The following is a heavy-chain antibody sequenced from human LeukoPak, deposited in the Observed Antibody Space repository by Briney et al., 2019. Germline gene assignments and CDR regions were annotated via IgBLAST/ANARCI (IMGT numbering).Heavy chain of an antibody. Sequence: GGSLRLSCAASGFSVSYNYMSWVRQAPARGLEWVSVIYAGGDTYYADSVKGRFTISRDNSKNTVYLQMHSLRADDAAVYYCARISGTLCFDLWGLGTLVTVSS. D-gene: IGHD1-7*01. J-gene: IGHJ4*02. CDR1: GFSVSYNY. V-gene: IGHV3-66*01. CDR2: IYAGGDT. CDR3: ARISGTLCFDL.